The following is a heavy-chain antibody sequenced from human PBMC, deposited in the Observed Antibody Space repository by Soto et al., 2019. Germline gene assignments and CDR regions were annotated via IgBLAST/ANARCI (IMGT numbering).Heavy chain of an antibody. J-gene: IGHJ4*02. CDR1: GFTFSNAW. CDR3: TTTVGSAYYDILTGYSAYFDY. Sequence: GGSLRLSCAASGFTFSNAWMSWVRQAPGKGLEWVDRIKSKTDGGTTDYAAPVKGRFTISRDDSKNTLYLQMNSLKTEDTAVYYCTTTVGSAYYDILTGYSAYFDYWGQGTLVTVSS. CDR2: IKSKTDGGTT. V-gene: IGHV3-15*01. D-gene: IGHD3-9*01.